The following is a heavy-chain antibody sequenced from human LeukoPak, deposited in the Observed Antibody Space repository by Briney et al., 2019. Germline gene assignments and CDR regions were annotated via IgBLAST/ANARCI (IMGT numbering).Heavy chain of an antibody. J-gene: IGHJ4*02. CDR1: GGTFSSYA. CDR3: ARGSYGSLTAFDY. V-gene: IGHV1-18*01. Sequence: ASVKVSCKASGGTFSSYAISWVRQAPGQGLEWMGWINGYSGSTNYAQKLHGRVTMTTDTSTSTAYMELGSLRSDDTAVYYCARGSYGSLTAFDYWGQGTLVTVSS. D-gene: IGHD5-18*01. CDR2: INGYSGST.